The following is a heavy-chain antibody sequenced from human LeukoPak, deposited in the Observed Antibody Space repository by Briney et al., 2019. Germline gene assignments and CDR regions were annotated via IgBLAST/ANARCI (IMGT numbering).Heavy chain of an antibody. J-gene: IGHJ4*02. CDR3: AKDRWTTTITSFDY. CDR1: GFTLGTYD. Sequence: GGSLRLSCAASGFTLGTYDMYWVRQAPGKGLECVSSISRSGGSTYYADSVKGRFTISRDNSKNTLSLQMNSLRAEDTAVYYCAKDRWTTTITSFDYWGQGTLVTVSS. CDR2: ISRSGGST. V-gene: IGHV3-23*01. D-gene: IGHD4-11*01.